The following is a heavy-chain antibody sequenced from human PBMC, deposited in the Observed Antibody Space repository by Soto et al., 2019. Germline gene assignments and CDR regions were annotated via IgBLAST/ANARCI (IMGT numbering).Heavy chain of an antibody. Sequence: GGSLRLSCTVSGFDFRSYYMSWIRQAPGKGLEWISYIGDSGSPLYYADSVRGRFITSRDNAKNSLFLEMNRLRAEDTAVYYCARFSDWLISYSFDYWGQGALVTVSS. CDR1: GFDFRSYY. V-gene: IGHV3-11*01. CDR3: ARFSDWLISYSFDY. D-gene: IGHD3-9*01. J-gene: IGHJ4*02. CDR2: IGDSGSPL.